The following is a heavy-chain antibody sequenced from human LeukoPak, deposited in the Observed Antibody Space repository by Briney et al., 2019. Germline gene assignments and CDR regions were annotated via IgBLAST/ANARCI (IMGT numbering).Heavy chain of an antibody. CDR3: ARRGSGLDWFDP. V-gene: IGHV4-39*01. J-gene: IGHJ5*02. CDR1: GGSISSSSYY. Sequence: SETQSLTCTVSGGSISSSSYYWGWIRQPPGKGLEWIGSIFYSGGNYYSPSLKSRVTISVDTSNNQFSLKLSSVTAADTAVYYCARRGSGLDWFDPWGQGTLVTVSS. CDR2: IFYSGGN. D-gene: IGHD6-19*01.